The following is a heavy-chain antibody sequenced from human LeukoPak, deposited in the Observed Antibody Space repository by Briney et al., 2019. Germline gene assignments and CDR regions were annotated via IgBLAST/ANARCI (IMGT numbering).Heavy chain of an antibody. Sequence: GGSLRLSCAASGFAFGSYSMNWVRQAPGKGLEWVSYISSSSSTIYYADSVKGRFTISRDNAKNSLNLQMNSLRAEDTAVYYCARDHGGSGYDSLYFDYWGQGTLVTVSS. V-gene: IGHV3-48*04. CDR3: ARDHGGSGYDSLYFDY. CDR2: ISSSSSTI. J-gene: IGHJ4*02. D-gene: IGHD5-12*01. CDR1: GFAFGSYS.